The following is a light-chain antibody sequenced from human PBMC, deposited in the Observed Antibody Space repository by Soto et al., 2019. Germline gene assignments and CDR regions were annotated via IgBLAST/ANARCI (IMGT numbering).Light chain of an antibody. J-gene: IGKJ1*01. CDR3: KPYTSHSRT. Sequence: DIHMTQAPSTLSASVGDRVTITCRASESISSWLAWYQQKPGKAPKLLIYKASTLESGVPSRFSGSGSETDFTLTISSLQPDDYATYYCKPYTSHSRTFGQGTQVDIK. V-gene: IGKV1-5*03. CDR1: ESISSW. CDR2: KAS.